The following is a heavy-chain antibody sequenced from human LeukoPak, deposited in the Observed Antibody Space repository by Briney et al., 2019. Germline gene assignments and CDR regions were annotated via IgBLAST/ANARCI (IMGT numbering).Heavy chain of an antibody. Sequence: ASVKVSCKASGGTFSSYAISWVRQAPGQGLEWMGWINPNSGGTNYAQKFQGRVTMTRDTSISTAYMELSRLRSDDTAVYYCARAIAAAGSYWGQGTLVTVSS. CDR3: ARAIAAAGSY. CDR1: GGTFSSYA. J-gene: IGHJ4*02. CDR2: INPNSGGT. D-gene: IGHD6-13*01. V-gene: IGHV1-2*02.